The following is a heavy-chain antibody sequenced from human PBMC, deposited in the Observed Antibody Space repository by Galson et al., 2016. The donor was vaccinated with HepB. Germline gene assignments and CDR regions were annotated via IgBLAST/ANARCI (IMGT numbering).Heavy chain of an antibody. Sequence: SLRLSCAASGFTFSSYAMHWVRQAPGKGLEWVSSISGGSNFINYAHSVKGRFTISRDNAKNSLYLQMNSLRAEDTAVYYCAREDYYAYVAMLNWFDPWGQGTQLTVSS. CDR2: ISGGSNFI. CDR3: AREDYYAYVAMLNWFDP. J-gene: IGHJ5*02. V-gene: IGHV3-21*01. CDR1: GFTFSSYA. D-gene: IGHD3-16*01.